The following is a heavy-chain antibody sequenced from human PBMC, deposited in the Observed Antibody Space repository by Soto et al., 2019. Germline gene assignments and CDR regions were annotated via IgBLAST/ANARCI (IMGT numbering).Heavy chain of an antibody. CDR3: ARGGLRYYYYYMDV. Sequence: QVQLVQSGAEVKKPGASVKVSCKASGYTFTSYDINWVRQATGQGLEWMGWMNPNSGNPGYAQKFQGRVAMTRNTSISTAYMELSSLRSEDTAVYYCARGGLRYYYYYMDVWGKGTTVTVSS. J-gene: IGHJ6*03. D-gene: IGHD4-17*01. CDR1: GYTFTSYD. V-gene: IGHV1-8*01. CDR2: MNPNSGNP.